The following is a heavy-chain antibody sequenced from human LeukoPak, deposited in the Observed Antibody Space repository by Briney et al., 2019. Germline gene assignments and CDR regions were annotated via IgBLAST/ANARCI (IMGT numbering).Heavy chain of an antibody. J-gene: IGHJ4*02. Sequence: PSQTLSLTCTVSGGSISSGSYYWSWIRQPAGKGLEWIGRIYTSGSTNYNPSLKSRVTISVDTSKNQFSLKLSSVTAADTAVYYCARVRMTRRAFYGSGSYYFDYWGQGTLVTVSS. CDR1: GGSISSGSYY. V-gene: IGHV4-61*02. D-gene: IGHD3-10*01. CDR3: ARVRMTRRAFYGSGSYYFDY. CDR2: IYTSGST.